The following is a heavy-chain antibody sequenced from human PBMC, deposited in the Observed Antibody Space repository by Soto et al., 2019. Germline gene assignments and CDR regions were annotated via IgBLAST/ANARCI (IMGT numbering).Heavy chain of an antibody. V-gene: IGHV1-18*01. D-gene: IGHD6-13*01. J-gene: IGHJ6*02. CDR3: ARSAGYSASWGYFYYGMKI. CDR2: INTYHGNT. CDR1: GYTFTNYG. Sequence: QVQLVQSGAELKKPGASVKVSCKASGYTFTNYGISWVRQAPGQGLEWMGWINTYHGNTKYAQKLQGRVTMTKDTSTSTAYMELTSLRSVDTAVYYCARSAGYSASWGYFYYGMKIWGQGTTGIVSS.